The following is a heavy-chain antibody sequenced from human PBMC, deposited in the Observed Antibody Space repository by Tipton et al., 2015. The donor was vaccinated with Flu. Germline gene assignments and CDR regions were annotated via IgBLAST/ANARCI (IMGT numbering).Heavy chain of an antibody. D-gene: IGHD3-10*01. V-gene: IGHV4-4*07. CDR3: ARDDGDYGSESYHYYYGMDV. CDR1: GGSINSYY. Sequence: TLSLTCTVSGGSINSYYWSWIRQSAGKGLEWIGRIYTSGSTNYNPSLKTRVTISVDTSKNQFSLKLSSVTAADTAVYYCARDDGDYGSESYHYYYGMDVWGQGTTVTVSS. CDR2: IYTSGST. J-gene: IGHJ6*02.